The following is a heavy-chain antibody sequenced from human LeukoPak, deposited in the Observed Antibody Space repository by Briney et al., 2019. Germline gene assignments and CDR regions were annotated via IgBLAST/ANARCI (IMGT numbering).Heavy chain of an antibody. CDR1: GFTVSSNY. V-gene: IGHV3-53*01. CDR3: ARRGDVGRSFDL. D-gene: IGHD4-23*01. Sequence: GGSLRLSCAASGFTVSSNYMSWVRQAPGKGLEWVSLIYSGGTTYYADSVKGRFTISRDNSKNTLYLQMNSLRAEDTAVYYCARRGDVGRSFDLWGQGTLVTVSS. CDR2: IYSGGTT. J-gene: IGHJ4*02.